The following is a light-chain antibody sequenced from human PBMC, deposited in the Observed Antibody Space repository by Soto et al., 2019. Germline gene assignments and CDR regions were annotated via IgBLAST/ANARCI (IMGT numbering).Light chain of an antibody. V-gene: IGKV1-39*01. CDR2: AVS. J-gene: IGKJ2*01. Sequence: DIQMTQSPSSLSASVGDRVTITCRASQSISKYLNWYQQKPGKAPSLLMYAVSSLQGGVPPRFSGSASGTNFSLTIAGLQREDFATYHWQQSYRTPYTFGQGTKLEIK. CDR1: QSISKY. CDR3: QQSYRTPYT.